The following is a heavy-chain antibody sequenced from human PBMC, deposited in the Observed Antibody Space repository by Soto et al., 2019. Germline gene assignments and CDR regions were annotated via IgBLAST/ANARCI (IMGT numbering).Heavy chain of an antibody. CDR1: GFTFSSYE. CDR2: ISSSGSTI. Sequence: GGSLRLSCAASGFTFSSYEMNWVRQAPGKGLEWVSYISSSGSTIYYADSVKGRFTISRDNAKNSVSLQMNSLTVEDTAIYYCASSGWGASGTPYLDFWGQGTLVTAPQ. V-gene: IGHV3-48*03. CDR3: ASSGWGASGTPYLDF. D-gene: IGHD1-1*01. J-gene: IGHJ4*02.